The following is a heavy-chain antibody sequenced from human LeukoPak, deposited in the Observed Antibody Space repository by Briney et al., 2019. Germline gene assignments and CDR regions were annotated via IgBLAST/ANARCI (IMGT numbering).Heavy chain of an antibody. D-gene: IGHD3-3*01. J-gene: IGHJ5*02. V-gene: IGHV3-30*02. Sequence: PGGSLRLSCAAPGFTFNGYSMHSVRQAPGKGLEWVSFIRYDGSDKYYADSVKGRFTISRDNSKNTLYLQMNSLRAEDTAIYYCPNGNSIFGPGGWFDPWGQGTLVTVSS. CDR3: PNGNSIFGPGGWFDP. CDR1: GFTFNGYS. CDR2: IRYDGSDK.